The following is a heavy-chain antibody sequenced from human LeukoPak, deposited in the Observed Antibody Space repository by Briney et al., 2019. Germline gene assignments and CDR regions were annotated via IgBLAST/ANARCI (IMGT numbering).Heavy chain of an antibody. V-gene: IGHV3-72*01. CDR1: GFTFSDHY. CDR3: ARAKRYCSGGNCYSVPDY. CDR2: TRNKANSYTT. J-gene: IGHJ4*02. D-gene: IGHD2-15*01. Sequence: GGSLRLPCAASGFTFSDHYMDWVRQAPGKGLEWVGRTRNKANSYTTEYAASVKGRFTISRDDSKNSLYLQMNSLKTEDTAVYYCARAKRYCSGGNCYSVPDYWGQGTLVTVSS.